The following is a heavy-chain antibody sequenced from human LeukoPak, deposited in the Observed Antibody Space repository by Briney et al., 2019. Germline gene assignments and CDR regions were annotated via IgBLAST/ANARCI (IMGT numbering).Heavy chain of an antibody. V-gene: IGHV3-23*01. CDR3: AKDQGTIVVVVAATDYFDY. Sequence: GGSLRLSCAASGFTFSSYAMSWVRQAPGKGLEWVSAISGSGGSTYYADSVKDRFTISRDNSKNTLYLQMNSLGAEDTAVYYCAKDQGTIVVVVAATDYFDYWGQGTLVTVSS. CDR1: GFTFSSYA. CDR2: ISGSGGST. D-gene: IGHD2-15*01. J-gene: IGHJ4*02.